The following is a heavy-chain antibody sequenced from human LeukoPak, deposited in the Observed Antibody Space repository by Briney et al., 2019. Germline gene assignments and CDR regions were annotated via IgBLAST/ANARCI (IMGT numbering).Heavy chain of an antibody. J-gene: IGHJ3*02. CDR2: IYTSGST. D-gene: IGHD4-11*01. V-gene: IGHV4-4*07. CDR1: PDSFGNYY. CDR3: ARGLPLDAFDI. Sequence: PSETLSLTCTVSPDSFGNYYWSWIRLPAGKGLEWIGRIYTSGSTNYNPSLKSRVTISVDTSKNQFSLKLSSVTAADTAVYYCARGLPLDAFDIWGQGTMVTVSS.